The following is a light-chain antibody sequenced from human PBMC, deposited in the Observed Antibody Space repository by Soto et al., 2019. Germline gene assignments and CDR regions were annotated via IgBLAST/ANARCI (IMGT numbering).Light chain of an antibody. CDR3: SSYTRSSTLV. Sequence: QSALTQPASVSGSPGQSITISCTGTSSDVGGYNYVSWYQQNPGKAPKLIISDVRNRPSGVSNRFSGSKSGNTASLTISGLQAEDEAYYYCSSYTRSSTLVFGGGTQLTVL. V-gene: IGLV2-14*01. CDR1: SSDVGGYNY. J-gene: IGLJ3*02. CDR2: DVR.